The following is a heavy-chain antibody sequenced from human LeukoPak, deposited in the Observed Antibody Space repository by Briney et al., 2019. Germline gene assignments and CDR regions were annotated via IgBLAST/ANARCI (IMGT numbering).Heavy chain of an antibody. CDR1: GFTFSSYA. CDR3: ANIWTIFGSIDAFDI. CDR2: ISGSGGST. V-gene: IGHV3-23*01. Sequence: GGSLRPSCAAAGFTFSSYAMSWVSQAPGKGLEWVSAISGSGGSTYYADSVKGRFTISRDNSKNTLYLQMNSLRAEDTAVYYCANIWTIFGSIDAFDIWGQGTMVTVSS. J-gene: IGHJ3*02. D-gene: IGHD3-3*01.